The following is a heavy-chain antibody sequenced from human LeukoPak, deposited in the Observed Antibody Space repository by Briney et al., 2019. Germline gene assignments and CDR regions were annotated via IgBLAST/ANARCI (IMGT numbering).Heavy chain of an antibody. J-gene: IGHJ4*02. CDR1: GYTFTGYY. D-gene: IGHD1-26*01. V-gene: IGHV1-18*04. CDR2: ISAYNSNT. Sequence: ASVKVSCKASGYTFTGYYMHWARQAPGQGLEWMGWISAYNSNTNYAQKLQGRVTMTTDTSTSTAYMELRSLRSDDTAVYYCARGGSGSLPYYFDYWGQGTLVTVSS. CDR3: ARGGSGSLPYYFDY.